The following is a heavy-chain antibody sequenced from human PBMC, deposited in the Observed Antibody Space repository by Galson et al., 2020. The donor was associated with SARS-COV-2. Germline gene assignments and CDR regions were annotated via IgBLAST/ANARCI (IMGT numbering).Heavy chain of an antibody. D-gene: IGHD2-21*02. CDR1: GFTFSNYS. CDR3: ARVPAVVVTATRYYHYGMDV. CDR2: ISRTGSTI. J-gene: IGHJ6*02. V-gene: IGHV3-48*02. Sequence: TGGSLRLSCAVSGFTFSNYSMNWVSQAPGKGLEWVSYISRTGSTIYYAVSVKGRVTISRDNAKNSLYLQMNSLRDEDTAVYYCARVPAVVVTATRYYHYGMDVWGQGTTVTVSS.